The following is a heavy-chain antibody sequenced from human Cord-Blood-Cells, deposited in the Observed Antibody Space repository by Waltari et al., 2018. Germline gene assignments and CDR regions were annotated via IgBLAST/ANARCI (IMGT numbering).Heavy chain of an antibody. D-gene: IGHD7-27*01. CDR2: INHSGST. Sequence: QVQLQQWGAGLLKPSETLSLTGAVYGGSFSGYYWSWIRQPPGKGLEWIGEINHSGSTNYNPSLKSRVTISVDTSKNQFSLKLSSVTAADTAVYYCATCCRWGMATDYYYYMDVWGKGTTVTVSS. V-gene: IGHV4-34*01. CDR3: ATCCRWGMATDYYYYMDV. CDR1: GGSFSGYY. J-gene: IGHJ6*03.